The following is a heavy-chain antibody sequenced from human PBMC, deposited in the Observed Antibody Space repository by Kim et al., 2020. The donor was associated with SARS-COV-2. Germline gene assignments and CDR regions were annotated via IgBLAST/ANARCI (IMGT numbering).Heavy chain of an antibody. V-gene: IGHV3-66*01. D-gene: IGHD5-18*01. Sequence: VKGRFTISRDNSKHTLYLQMNSLRAEDTAVYYCASKAGWIQLGEGYMDVWGKGTTVTVSS. CDR3: ASKAGWIQLGEGYMDV. J-gene: IGHJ6*03.